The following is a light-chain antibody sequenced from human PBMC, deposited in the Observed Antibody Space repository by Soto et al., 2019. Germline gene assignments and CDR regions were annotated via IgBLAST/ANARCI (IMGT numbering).Light chain of an antibody. Sequence: EIVLTQSPGTLSLSPGERATLSWRASQSVSNNYLAWYQQKPGQAPRLLIYGASSRATGIPDRFSGSGSGTDFALTISSLEPEDFAVYYCQQRNNWPPGITFGQGTRLEIK. CDR2: GAS. CDR1: QSVSNNY. V-gene: IGKV3D-20*02. J-gene: IGKJ5*01. CDR3: QQRNNWPPGIT.